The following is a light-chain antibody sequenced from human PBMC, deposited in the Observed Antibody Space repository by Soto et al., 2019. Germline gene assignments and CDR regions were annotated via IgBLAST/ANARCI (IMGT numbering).Light chain of an antibody. Sequence: IQFTQPPSSLSASVGARVTITLRASQGINSWLAWYQQSPGQAPKLLISDASSLESGVPSRFSGSGSGTEFTLTINNLQPDDFATYYCQQYNYYATFGQGNKVDSK. CDR3: QQYNYYAT. V-gene: IGKV1-5*01. J-gene: IGKJ1*01. CDR2: DAS. CDR1: QGINSW.